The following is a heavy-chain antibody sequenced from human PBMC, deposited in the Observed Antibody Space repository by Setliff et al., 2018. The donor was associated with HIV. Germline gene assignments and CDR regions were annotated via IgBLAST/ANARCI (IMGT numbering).Heavy chain of an antibody. CDR1: GDSIRGYY. J-gene: IGHJ4*02. D-gene: IGHD3-22*01. Sequence: KTSETMSLTCTVSGDSIRGYYWSWIRQSPGKGLEWLGYIYYSGSTNYNPSLKSRVTISVDTSKNQFSLDLSSVTAADKAVYYCASLFHDTSAPWLNYFDHWGQGTLVTVSS. CDR2: IYYSGST. V-gene: IGHV4-59*08. CDR3: ASLFHDTSAPWLNYFDH.